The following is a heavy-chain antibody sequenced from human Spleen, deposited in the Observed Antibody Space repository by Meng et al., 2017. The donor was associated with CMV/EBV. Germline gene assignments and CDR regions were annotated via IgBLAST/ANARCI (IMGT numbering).Heavy chain of an antibody. CDR3: VREDYGDYFFDT. CDR1: GFTFSDYY. J-gene: IGHJ4*02. V-gene: IGHV3-11*01. D-gene: IGHD4-17*01. Sequence: GGSLRLSCAASGFTFSDYYVSWIRQAPGKGLEWLSYISGSGNTIHYADSVRGRFIISRDTPKNSVYLQMNSLRAEDTAVYYCVREDYGDYFFDTWGQGTRVTVSS. CDR2: ISGSGNTI.